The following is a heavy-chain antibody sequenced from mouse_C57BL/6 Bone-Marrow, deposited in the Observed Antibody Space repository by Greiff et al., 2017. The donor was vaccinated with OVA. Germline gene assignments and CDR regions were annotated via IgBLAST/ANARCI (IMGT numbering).Heavy chain of an antibody. CDR1: GYAFTNYL. V-gene: IGHV1-54*01. J-gene: IGHJ2*01. CDR3: AIKDYLDY. Sequence: QVQLQQSGAELVRPGTSVKVSCKASGYAFTNYLIEWVKQRPGQGLEWIGVIYPGNGGTNYNEKFKGKATLTADKSSSTAYMQLSSLTSEDTAVYFCAIKDYLDYWGQGTTLTVSS. CDR2: IYPGNGGT.